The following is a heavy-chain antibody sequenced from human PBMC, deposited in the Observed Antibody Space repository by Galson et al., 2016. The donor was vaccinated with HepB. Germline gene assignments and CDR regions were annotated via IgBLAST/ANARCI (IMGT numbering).Heavy chain of an antibody. J-gene: IGHJ6*02. V-gene: IGHV1-8*01. Sequence: SVKVSCKASGYIFSTYDINWVRQATGQGLEWMGWMNPNSGDTGYAQKFQGRVTMTRNTSISTAYMELSSLRSDDTAVYYCARGESERVVGMDVWGQGTKVTVSS. CDR1: GYIFSTYD. D-gene: IGHD2-15*01. CDR2: MNPNSGDT. CDR3: ARGESERVVGMDV.